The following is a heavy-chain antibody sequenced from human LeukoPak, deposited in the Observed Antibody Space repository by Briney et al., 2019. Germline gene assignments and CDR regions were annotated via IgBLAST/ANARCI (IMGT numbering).Heavy chain of an antibody. Sequence: PSETLSLTCTVTGDSISVGDFYWSWIRQPAGKGLEWIGRVQTSGITDYNPSLRRRVTISIDTSRNQLSLRLSSVSAADTAVYHCARGVSQVRGLWFDPWGQGTLVTVSA. CDR2: VQTSGIT. CDR3: ARGVSQVRGLWFDP. V-gene: IGHV4-61*02. J-gene: IGHJ5*02. CDR1: GDSISVGDFY. D-gene: IGHD3-10*01.